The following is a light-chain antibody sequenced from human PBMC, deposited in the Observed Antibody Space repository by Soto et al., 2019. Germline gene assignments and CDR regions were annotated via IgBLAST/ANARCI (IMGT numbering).Light chain of an antibody. V-gene: IGKV3-15*01. CDR3: QQYQNLWT. CDR2: RAS. J-gene: IGKJ1*01. CDR1: HYVYSN. Sequence: EIVMTQSPATLSVSPGERATLSCTASHYVYSNVAWFQQRPGQAPRLLLYRASARATGTPARVSGSGSGTEFTLTITSLQSEDFALEYWQQYQNLWTFGQGTEVEI.